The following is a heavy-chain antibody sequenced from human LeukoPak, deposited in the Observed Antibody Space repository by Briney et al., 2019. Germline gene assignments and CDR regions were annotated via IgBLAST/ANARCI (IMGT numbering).Heavy chain of an antibody. Sequence: ASVKVSCKASGYTFTSYGINWVRQATGQGLEWMGWMNPRSGNTGYAQNFQGRVTMTRNTSITTSYMELSSLRSEDTAVYYCARASRTYYGDYLYYFDSWGQGTQVTVSS. J-gene: IGHJ4*02. D-gene: IGHD4-17*01. V-gene: IGHV1-8*01. CDR2: MNPRSGNT. CDR1: GYTFTSYG. CDR3: ARASRTYYGDYLYYFDS.